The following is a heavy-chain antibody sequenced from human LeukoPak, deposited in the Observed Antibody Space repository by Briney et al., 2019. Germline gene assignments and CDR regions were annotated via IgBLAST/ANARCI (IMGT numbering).Heavy chain of an antibody. D-gene: IGHD1-26*01. CDR3: ARDASGSSTGLIDS. CDR2: ISTSSYYI. Sequence: PGGSLRPSCAASGFTLRSYNMHWVRQAPGKGLEWVSYISTSSYYIYYADSVKGRFTISRDDAKNSLFLQMNSLRAEDTAIYYCARDASGSSTGLIDSWGQGTLVTVSS. J-gene: IGHJ4*02. CDR1: GFTLRSYN. V-gene: IGHV3-21*01.